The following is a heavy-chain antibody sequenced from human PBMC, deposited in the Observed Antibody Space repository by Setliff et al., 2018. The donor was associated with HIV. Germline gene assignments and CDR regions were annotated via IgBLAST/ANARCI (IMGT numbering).Heavy chain of an antibody. J-gene: IGHJ5*02. CDR1: GGSISAYY. D-gene: IGHD2-2*02. V-gene: IGHV4-59*01. CDR3: AGYTTA. Sequence: SETLSLTCTVSGGSISAYYWSWIRQPPGKGLEWIGYIYYSGGTTYNPSLKSRVTISVGASKSQFSLNLTSVTVADTAIYYCAGYTTAWGQGTLVTVSS. CDR2: IYYSGGT.